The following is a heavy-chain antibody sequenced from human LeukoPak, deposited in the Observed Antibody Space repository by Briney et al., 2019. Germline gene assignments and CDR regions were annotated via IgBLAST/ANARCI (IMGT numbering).Heavy chain of an antibody. CDR2: ISGSGGST. CDR1: GFTFSSYA. Sequence: PGGSLRLSCAASGFTFSSYAMSWVRQAPGKGLEWVSSISGSGGSTYYADSVKGRFTISRDNSKNTLYLQMNSLRAEDTAVYYCAKDRFGYGGNSDYWGQGTLVTVSS. J-gene: IGHJ4*02. CDR3: AKDRFGYGGNSDY. V-gene: IGHV3-23*01. D-gene: IGHD4-23*01.